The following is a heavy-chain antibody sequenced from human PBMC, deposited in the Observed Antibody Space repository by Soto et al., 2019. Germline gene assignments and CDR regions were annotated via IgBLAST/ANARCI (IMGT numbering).Heavy chain of an antibody. J-gene: IGHJ4*02. CDR1: GFVFTNLW. V-gene: IGHV3-74*01. CDR3: AKDSWYFDL. CDR2: IDTSGHST. D-gene: IGHD6-13*01. Sequence: PGWSLRLSFAASGFVFTNLWMHWVRHVPGKWLVWVARIDTSGHSTNYAESVKGRFTISRDNAKNTVSLQMNSLRVEDTGVYYCAKDSWYFDLWSQGSQVTVYS.